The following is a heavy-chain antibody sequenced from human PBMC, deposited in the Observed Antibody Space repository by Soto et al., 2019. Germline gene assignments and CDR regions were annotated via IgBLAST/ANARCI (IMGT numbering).Heavy chain of an antibody. V-gene: IGHV4-34*01. Sequence: SETLSLTCAVYGGSFSGYYWSWIRQPPGKGLEWIGEINHSGSTNYNPSLKSLVTISVDTSKNQFSLKLSSVTAADTAVYYCARGPLYCSSTSCYLSGVWHYYYMDVWGKGTTVTVSS. J-gene: IGHJ6*03. CDR2: INHSGST. CDR3: ARGPLYCSSTSCYLSGVWHYYYMDV. CDR1: GGSFSGYY. D-gene: IGHD2-2*01.